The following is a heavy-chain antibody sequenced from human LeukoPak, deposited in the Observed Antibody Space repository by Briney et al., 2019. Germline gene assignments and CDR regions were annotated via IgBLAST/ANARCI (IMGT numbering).Heavy chain of an antibody. CDR3: ARCRHDYGDYDLDY. V-gene: IGHV3-23*01. CDR1: GFTFSSYG. Sequence: GGSLRLSCAASGFTFSSYGMSWVRQAPGKGLEWVSAISGSGGSTYYADSVKGRFTISRDNAKNSLYLQMNSLRAEDTAVYYCARCRHDYGDYDLDYWGQGTLVTVSS. D-gene: IGHD4-17*01. J-gene: IGHJ4*02. CDR2: ISGSGGST.